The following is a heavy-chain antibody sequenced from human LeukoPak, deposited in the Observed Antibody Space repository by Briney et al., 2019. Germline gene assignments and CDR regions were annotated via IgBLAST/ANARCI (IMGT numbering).Heavy chain of an antibody. CDR3: AREDYGEYNFDY. J-gene: IGHJ4*02. Sequence: TGGSLRLSCAASGFTFSSYWMSWVRQAPGKGLEWVANIKRDASEKYYVDSVKGRFTISRDNAKNSLYLQMNSLRDEDTAVYYCAREDYGEYNFDYWGQGTLVTVSS. CDR1: GFTFSSYW. D-gene: IGHD4-17*01. CDR2: IKRDASEK. V-gene: IGHV3-7*01.